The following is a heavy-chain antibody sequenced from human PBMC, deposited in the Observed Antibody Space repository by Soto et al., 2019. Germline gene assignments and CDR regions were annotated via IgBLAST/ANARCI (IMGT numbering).Heavy chain of an antibody. D-gene: IGHD6-19*01. CDR2: INPNSGGT. CDR1: GYTFTGYY. Sequence: ASVKVSCKASGYTFTGYYMHWVRQAPGQGLEWMGWINPNSGGTNYAQKFQGWVTMTRDTSISTAYMELSRLRSDDTAVYYCARGLEGTSVDSSGWQNWFDPWGQGTLVTVSS. J-gene: IGHJ5*02. V-gene: IGHV1-2*04. CDR3: ARGLEGTSVDSSGWQNWFDP.